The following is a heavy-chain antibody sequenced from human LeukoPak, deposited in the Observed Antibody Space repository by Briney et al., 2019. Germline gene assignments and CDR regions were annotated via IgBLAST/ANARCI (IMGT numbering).Heavy chain of an antibody. CDR1: GFTFSYYA. CDR2: IRYDGTNK. V-gene: IGHV3-30*02. J-gene: IGHJ6*03. D-gene: IGHD3-22*01. Sequence: PGGSLRLSCAASGFTFSYYAIHWVRQAPGKGLEWVAFIRYDGTNKNYADSVKGRFTISRDNAKNSLYLQMNSLRAEDTAVYYCAKDGGNYYDTEGNYLMRSYMDVWGKGTTVTVSS. CDR3: AKDGGNYYDTEGNYLMRSYMDV.